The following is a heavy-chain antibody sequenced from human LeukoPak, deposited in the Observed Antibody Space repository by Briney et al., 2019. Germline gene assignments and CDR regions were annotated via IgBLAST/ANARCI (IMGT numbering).Heavy chain of an antibody. CDR1: GGSFSGYY. D-gene: IGHD2-15*01. V-gene: IGHV4-34*01. CDR3: ARDARRHCSGGSCYAPFDY. Sequence: PSETLSLTCAVYGGSFSGYYWSWIRQPPGKGLEWIGEINHSVSTNYNPSLKSRVTISVDTSKNQFSLKLSSVTAADTAVYYCARDARRHCSGGSCYAPFDYWGQGTLVTVSS. CDR2: INHSVST. J-gene: IGHJ4*02.